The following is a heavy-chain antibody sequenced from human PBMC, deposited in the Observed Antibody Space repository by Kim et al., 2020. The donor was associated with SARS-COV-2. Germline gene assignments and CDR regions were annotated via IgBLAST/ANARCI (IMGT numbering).Heavy chain of an antibody. CDR3: AKDRSTSWYYFDS. V-gene: IGHV3-23*01. J-gene: IGHJ4*02. Sequence: ADSVKGRFTISRDISQNTLYLQMNSLRDEDTAVYYCAKDRSTSWYYFDSWGQGTLVTVSS. D-gene: IGHD6-13*01.